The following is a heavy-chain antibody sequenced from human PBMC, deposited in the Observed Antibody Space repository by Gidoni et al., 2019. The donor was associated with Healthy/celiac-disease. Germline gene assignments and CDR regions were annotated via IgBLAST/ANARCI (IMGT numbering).Heavy chain of an antibody. CDR2: ISGRGGST. D-gene: IGHD6-13*01. CDR1: GCTLSSYA. Sequence: EVQLLESGGGLVQPGGSLRLSCAASGCTLSSYAMSWGRQAPGKGLEWGSAISGRGGSTYYADSVKGRFTISRDNSKNTLYLQMNSLRAEDTAVYYCAKDRRYSGPNDYWGQGTLVTVSS. CDR3: AKDRRYSGPNDY. J-gene: IGHJ4*02. V-gene: IGHV3-23*01.